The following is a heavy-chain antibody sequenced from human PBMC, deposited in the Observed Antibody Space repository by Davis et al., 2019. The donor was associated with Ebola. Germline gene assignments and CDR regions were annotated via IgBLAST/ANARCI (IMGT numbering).Heavy chain of an antibody. D-gene: IGHD4-11*01. CDR3: ARGHNYAHEY. V-gene: IGHV1-2*06. CDR1: LYTFTDYN. J-gene: IGHJ4*02. Sequence: ASVKVSCKASLYTFTDYNIHWLRQAPGQGLEWLGRVILKSGATNYAQKFQGRVTMTRDTSISTVYMELSSLRYDDTADYYCARGHNYAHEYWGQGTLVTVSS. CDR2: VILKSGAT.